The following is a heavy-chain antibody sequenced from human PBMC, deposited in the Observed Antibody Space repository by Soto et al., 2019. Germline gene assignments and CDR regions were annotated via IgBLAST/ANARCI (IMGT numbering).Heavy chain of an antibody. CDR3: ARERAIAATGIFYY. CDR1: GFTFSNFV. Sequence: ESGGGVVQPGGSLRLSCAASGFTFSNFVMHWVRQAPGKGLEWVAATSYDGKNKDYADSVKGRFTISRDNSKNTLYLQMNSLRHEDTAVYYCARERAIAATGIFYYWGQGTLVTVSS. V-gene: IGHV3-30*04. CDR2: TSYDGKNK. D-gene: IGHD6-13*01. J-gene: IGHJ4*02.